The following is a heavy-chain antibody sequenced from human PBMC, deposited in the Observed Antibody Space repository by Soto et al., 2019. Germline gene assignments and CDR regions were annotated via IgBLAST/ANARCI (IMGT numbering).Heavy chain of an antibody. CDR1: GASISRYY. D-gene: IGHD3-10*01. CDR3: ARAAYGSGSYYAPYYYYAMGV. CDR2: ILYTGNT. Sequence: QVQLQESGPGLVKPSETLALTCTVSGASISRYYWSWIRQPPGKGLEWLGYILYTGNTNYSPSLKCRVTMSVDTSKNQVALKLSAVTAADTAVYFCARAAYGSGSYYAPYYYYAMGVWGQGTTVTVSS. J-gene: IGHJ6*02. V-gene: IGHV4-59*01.